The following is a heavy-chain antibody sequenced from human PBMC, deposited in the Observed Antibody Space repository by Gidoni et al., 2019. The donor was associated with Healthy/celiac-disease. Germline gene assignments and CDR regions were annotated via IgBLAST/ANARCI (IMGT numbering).Heavy chain of an antibody. CDR1: GFTFDDYA. CDR3: AKDIGDYSSSSYGMDV. CDR2: ISWNSGSI. Sequence: EVQLVESGGGLVQPGRSLRLSCAASGFTFDDYAMHWVRHAPGKGLEWVSGISWNSGSIGYADSVKGRFTISRDNAKNSLYLQMNSLRAEDTALYYCAKDIGDYSSSSYGMDVWGQGTTVTVSS. D-gene: IGHD6-19*01. J-gene: IGHJ6*02. V-gene: IGHV3-9*01.